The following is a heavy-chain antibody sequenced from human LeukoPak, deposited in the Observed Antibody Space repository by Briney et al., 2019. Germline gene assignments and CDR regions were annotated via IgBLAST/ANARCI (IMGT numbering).Heavy chain of an antibody. Sequence: GGSLRLSCAASGFTFSSYRMSWVRQAPGKGLEWVANIKQDGSEKYYVDSVKGRFTISRDNAKNSLYLEMSSLRVEDTAVYYCARIVTGDYGDNLDYWGQGTLVTVSS. J-gene: IGHJ4*02. D-gene: IGHD4-17*01. CDR2: IKQDGSEK. V-gene: IGHV3-7*03. CDR1: GFTFSSYR. CDR3: ARIVTGDYGDNLDY.